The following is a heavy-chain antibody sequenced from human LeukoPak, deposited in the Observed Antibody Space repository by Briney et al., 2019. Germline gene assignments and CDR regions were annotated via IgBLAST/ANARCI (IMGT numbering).Heavy chain of an antibody. CDR2: IYLSGTT. V-gene: IGHV4-38-2*02. J-gene: IGHJ4*02. CDR3: ARDGVFHDSDGYSFDY. CDR1: NYSITSGYF. D-gene: IGHD5-18*01. Sequence: ASETLSLTCAVSNYSITSGYFWGWIRQPPRKGLEWIASIYLSGTTYYNPSLRNRVTLFVDTSKNQFSLKLTSLTAADTAVYYFARDGVFHDSDGYSFDYWGQGTLVTVSS.